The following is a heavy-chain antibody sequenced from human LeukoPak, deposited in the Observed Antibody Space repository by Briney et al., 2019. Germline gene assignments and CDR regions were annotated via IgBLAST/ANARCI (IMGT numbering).Heavy chain of an antibody. Sequence: ASVKVSCKASGYTFIDYYMHWVRQAPGQGFEWMGRIDPDSGVTGYAQNFQGRVTMTTDTSISTAYMELSRLRSDDTAVYYCAREYYDSSGRKHAFDIWGQGTMVTISS. V-gene: IGHV1-2*02. CDR3: AREYYDSSGRKHAFDI. D-gene: IGHD3-22*01. CDR1: GYTFIDYY. CDR2: IDPDSGVT. J-gene: IGHJ3*02.